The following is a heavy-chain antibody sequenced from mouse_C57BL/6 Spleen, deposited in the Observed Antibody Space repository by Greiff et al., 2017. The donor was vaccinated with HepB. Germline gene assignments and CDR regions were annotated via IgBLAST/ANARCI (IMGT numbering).Heavy chain of an antibody. V-gene: IGHV1-4*01. CDR2: INPSSGYT. Sequence: VQLQQSGAELARPGASAKMSCKASGYTFTSYTMHWVKQRPGQGPEWIGYINPSSGYTKYNQKFKDKATLTADKSSSTAYMHLDSLTSEDSAVYYCASHLLYAMGYWGQGTSVTVSS. CDR1: GYTFTSYT. J-gene: IGHJ4*01. CDR3: ASHLLYAMGY.